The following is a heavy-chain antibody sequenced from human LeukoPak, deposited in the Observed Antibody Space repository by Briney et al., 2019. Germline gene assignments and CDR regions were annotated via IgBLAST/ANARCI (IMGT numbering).Heavy chain of an antibody. V-gene: IGHV1-2*02. CDR1: GYTFPGYY. CDR2: INPNSGGT. J-gene: IGHJ4*02. Sequence: ASVKVSCKASGYTFPGYYMHWVRQAPGQGLEWMGWINPNSGGTNYAQKFQGRVTMTRDTSISTAYMELSRLRSDDTAVYYCARTCSSTSCYTDYFDYWGQGTLVTVSS. D-gene: IGHD2-2*02. CDR3: ARTCSSTSCYTDYFDY.